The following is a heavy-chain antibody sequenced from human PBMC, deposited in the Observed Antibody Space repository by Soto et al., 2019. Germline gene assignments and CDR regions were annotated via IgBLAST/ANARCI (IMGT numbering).Heavy chain of an antibody. J-gene: IGHJ5*02. Sequence: PVGSLRLSCAASGFTFSNYWMHWVRQAPGKGLVWVSRINSDGSSTNYAESVKGRFTISRDNAKNTLYLQMNSLRAEDTAVYYCARELGYDFQPWGQGTLVTVSS. CDR1: GFTFSNYW. CDR2: INSDGSST. D-gene: IGHD3-3*01. V-gene: IGHV3-74*01. CDR3: ARELGYDFQP.